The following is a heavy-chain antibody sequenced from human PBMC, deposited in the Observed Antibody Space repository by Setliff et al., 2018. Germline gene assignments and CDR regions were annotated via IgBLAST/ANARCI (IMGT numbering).Heavy chain of an antibody. D-gene: IGHD1-26*01. Sequence: LRLSCAASGFTFSSYAMSWVRQAPGKGLEWVSSISGSGGSTYYADSVKGRFTISRDNSNNALYLQMNSLRAEDTAIYYCAKGGYSGSHYFDYWGQGTLVTVSS. CDR2: ISGSGGST. V-gene: IGHV3-23*01. CDR1: GFTFSSYA. J-gene: IGHJ4*02. CDR3: AKGGYSGSHYFDY.